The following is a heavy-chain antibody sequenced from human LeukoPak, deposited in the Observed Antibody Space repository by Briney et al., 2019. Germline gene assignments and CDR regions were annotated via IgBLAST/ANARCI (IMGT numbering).Heavy chain of an antibody. Sequence: PSETLSLTCTVAGDSISSSSYYWDWIRQPPGKGLEWIGNMYYSSGNTFYNPSLKSRVTVSVDTSKNQFSLKLGSVTAADTAVYYCARAEQQLVLGWFDPWGQGTLVTVSS. CDR3: ARAEQQLVLGWFDP. V-gene: IGHV4-39*01. CDR1: GDSISSSSYY. CDR2: MYYSSGNT. J-gene: IGHJ5*02. D-gene: IGHD6-13*01.